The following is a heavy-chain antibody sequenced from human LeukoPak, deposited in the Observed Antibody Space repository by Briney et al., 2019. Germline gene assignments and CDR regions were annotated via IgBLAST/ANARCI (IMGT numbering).Heavy chain of an antibody. V-gene: IGHV3-7*03. CDR1: GFTFSSYW. J-gene: IGHJ4*02. Sequence: GGSLRLSCAVSGFTFSSYWMSWVRQAPGKGLEWVANIKQDGSEKYYVGSVKGRFTISRDNAKSSLYLQMNSLRAEDTAVYYCTREMVMIDYWAQGNLVTVSS. D-gene: IGHD4-23*01. CDR3: TREMVMIDY. CDR2: IKQDGSEK.